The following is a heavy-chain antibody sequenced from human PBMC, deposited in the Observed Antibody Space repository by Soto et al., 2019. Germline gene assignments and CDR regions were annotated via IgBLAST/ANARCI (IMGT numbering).Heavy chain of an antibody. J-gene: IGHJ6*02. CDR3: AKEAESTYYYGMDV. V-gene: IGHV3-30*18. CDR1: GFTFSSYG. Sequence: QVQLVESGGGVVQPGRSLRLSCAASGFTFSSYGMHWVRQAPGKGLEWVAVISYDGSNKYYADSVKGRFTISRDNSKNTRDLQMNRLTAEETAVYYCAKEAESTYYYGMDVWGQGTTVTVS. CDR2: ISYDGSNK. D-gene: IGHD3-10*01.